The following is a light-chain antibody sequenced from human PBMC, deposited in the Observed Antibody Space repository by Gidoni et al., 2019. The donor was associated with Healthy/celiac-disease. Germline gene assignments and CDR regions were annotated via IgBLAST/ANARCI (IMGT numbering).Light chain of an antibody. Sequence: EIVLTQSPATLSVSPGERATLSCRASQSVSSNLAGYQQKPVQAPRLLIYGASTRATGIPARFSGSGSGTEFTLTISSLQSEDFAVYYCQQYNNWPPYTFGQGTKLEIK. J-gene: IGKJ2*01. CDR2: GAS. CDR3: QQYNNWPPYT. V-gene: IGKV3-15*01. CDR1: QSVSSN.